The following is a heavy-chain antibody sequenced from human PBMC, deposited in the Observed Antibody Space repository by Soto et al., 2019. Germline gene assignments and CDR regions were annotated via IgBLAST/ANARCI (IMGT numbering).Heavy chain of an antibody. CDR3: AKRASGSYFDY. CDR2: ISGSGGST. Sequence: EVQLLESGGGLVQPGGSLRLSCAASGFTFSNYAMNWVRQAPGKGLELISVISGSGGSTYYADSVKGRFTISRDNSKNTLYLQMNSLRAEDTAVCYCAKRASGSYFDYWSQGTLVTVSS. V-gene: IGHV3-23*01. D-gene: IGHD3-10*01. J-gene: IGHJ4*02. CDR1: GFTFSNYA.